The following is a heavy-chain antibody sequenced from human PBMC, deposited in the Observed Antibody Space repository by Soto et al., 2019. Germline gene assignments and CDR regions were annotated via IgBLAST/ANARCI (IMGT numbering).Heavy chain of an antibody. CDR1: GFTFGDYA. D-gene: IGHD2-21*02. J-gene: IGHJ1*01. Sequence: GGSLRLSCTASGFTFGDYAMSWVRQAPGKGLEWVGFIRSKAYGGTTEYAASVKGRFTISRDDSKSIAYLQMNSLKTEDTAVYYCTREMCGGDCSSSGYFQHWGQGTLVTVSS. CDR3: TREMCGGDCSSSGYFQH. V-gene: IGHV3-49*04. CDR2: IRSKAYGGTT.